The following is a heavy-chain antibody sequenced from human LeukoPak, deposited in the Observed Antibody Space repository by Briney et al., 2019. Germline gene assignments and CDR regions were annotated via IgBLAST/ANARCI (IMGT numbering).Heavy chain of an antibody. J-gene: IGHJ3*02. D-gene: IGHD6-6*01. Sequence: ASVKVSCKASGGTFSSYAISWVRQAPGQGLEWMGWISAYNGNTNYAQKLQGRVTMTTDTSTSTAYMELRSLRSDDTAVYYRARDSSSSPAFDIWGQGTMVTVSS. CDR3: ARDSSSSPAFDI. V-gene: IGHV1-18*01. CDR2: ISAYNGNT. CDR1: GGTFSSYA.